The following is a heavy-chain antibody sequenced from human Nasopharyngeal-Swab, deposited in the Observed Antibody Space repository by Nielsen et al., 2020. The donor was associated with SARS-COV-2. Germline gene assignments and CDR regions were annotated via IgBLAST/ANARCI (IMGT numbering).Heavy chain of an antibody. CDR2: IWYDGSNK. Sequence: SLKISCAASGFTFSSYGMHWVRQAPGKGLEWVAVIWYDGSNKYYADSVKGRFTISRDNSKNTLYLQMNSLRAEDTAVYYCARDSPVGARDAEYFQHWGQGTLVTVSS. CDR3: ARDSPVGARDAEYFQH. J-gene: IGHJ1*01. V-gene: IGHV3-33*01. D-gene: IGHD1-26*01. CDR1: GFTFSSYG.